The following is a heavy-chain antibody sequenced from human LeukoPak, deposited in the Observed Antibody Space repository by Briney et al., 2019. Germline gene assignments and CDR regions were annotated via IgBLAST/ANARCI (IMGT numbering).Heavy chain of an antibody. Sequence: ASVKVSCKTSGYTFTGYYMHWVRQAPGQGLEWMGWINPSSGGTDYAQKFQGRVTMTRGTSISTVYMELSRLRSDDTAVYYCARDRSRYFDYWGQGTLVTVSS. CDR2: INPSSGGT. J-gene: IGHJ4*02. D-gene: IGHD3-16*02. CDR3: ARDRSRYFDY. V-gene: IGHV1-2*02. CDR1: GYTFTGYY.